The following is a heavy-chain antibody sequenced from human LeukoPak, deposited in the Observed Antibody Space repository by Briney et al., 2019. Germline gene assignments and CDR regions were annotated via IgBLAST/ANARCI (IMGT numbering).Heavy chain of an antibody. CDR3: ARGRITGTRTEKYNWFDP. D-gene: IGHD1-7*01. V-gene: IGHV1-2*02. J-gene: IGHJ5*02. Sequence: ASVKVSCKASGYTFTGYYMHWVRQAPGQGLEWMGWINPNSGGTNYAQKFQGRVTMTRDTSISTAYMELSRLRSDDTAVYYCARGRITGTRTEKYNWFDPWGQGTLVTVSS. CDR2: INPNSGGT. CDR1: GYTFTGYY.